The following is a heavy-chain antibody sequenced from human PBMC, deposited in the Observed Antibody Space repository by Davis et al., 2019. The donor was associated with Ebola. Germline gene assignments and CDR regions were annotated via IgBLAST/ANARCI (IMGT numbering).Heavy chain of an antibody. CDR1: GYSFSTYW. J-gene: IGHJ4*02. CDR3: ARPRGSYYFDY. Sequence: PGGSLRLSCKGSGYSFSTYWIGWVRQIPGKGLEWMGPIYPGDSDTRYSPSFQGQVTISADKSINTAYLQWSSLKASDTAMYYCARPRGSYYFDYWGQGTLVTVSS. D-gene: IGHD5-12*01. CDR2: IYPGDSDT. V-gene: IGHV5-51*01.